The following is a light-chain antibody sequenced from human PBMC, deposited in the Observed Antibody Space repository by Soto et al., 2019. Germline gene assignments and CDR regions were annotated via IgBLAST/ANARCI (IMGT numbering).Light chain of an antibody. J-gene: IGKJ1*01. Sequence: DVVMTQSPLSLPVTLGQPASISCRSSQSLVYSDGNTYLNWFQQRPGQSPRRLIYKVSNRDSGVPDRFSGSESGTDFTLKISRVEAEDVAVYYCMQGTPSPSWTFGQGTKVKIK. CDR3: MQGTPSPSWT. CDR1: QSLVYSDGNTY. CDR2: KVS. V-gene: IGKV2-30*01.